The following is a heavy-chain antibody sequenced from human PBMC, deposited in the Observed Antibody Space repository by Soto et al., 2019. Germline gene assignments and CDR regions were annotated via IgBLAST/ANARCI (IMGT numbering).Heavy chain of an antibody. V-gene: IGHV4-4*02. CDR3: ACLGMGGAHREFDS. CDR1: NCTISLSNW. Sequence: PSETRSLTCAVSNCTISLSNWCTWVRQPQGKGLEWIGEINQSGSPNYNPSLRSRVTISVDKSKSQFFLKLSSVTAADTAIYYCACLGMGGAHREFDSWGQGILVTGST. CDR2: INQSGSP. D-gene: IGHD7-27*01. J-gene: IGHJ5*01.